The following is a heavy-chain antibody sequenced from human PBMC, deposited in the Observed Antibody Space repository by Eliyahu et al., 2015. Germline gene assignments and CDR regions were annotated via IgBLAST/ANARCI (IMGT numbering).Heavy chain of an antibody. D-gene: IGHD2-21*02. Sequence: QVQLMESGGGVVQPGRSLRXSXXASGFXXNTYAMHWVRQAPGKGLEWVSAISYDWDYKYYADSVEGRFTISKDNSKNTLYLAMNSLTADDTAVYYCARGLGAGSCHGGCYQMDSWGLGTLVTVSS. J-gene: IGHJ4*02. CDR3: ARGLGAGSCHGGCYQMDS. CDR2: ISYDWDYK. V-gene: IGHV3-30-3*01. CDR1: GFXXNTYA.